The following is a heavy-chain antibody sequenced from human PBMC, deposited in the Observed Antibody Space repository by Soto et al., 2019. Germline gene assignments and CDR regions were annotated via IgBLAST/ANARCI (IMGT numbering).Heavy chain of an antibody. D-gene: IGHD2-21*01. J-gene: IGHJ4*02. CDR1: GGSISSSSYY. V-gene: IGHV4-39*01. Sequence: SETLSLTCTVSGGSISSSSYYWGWIRQPPGKGLEWIGSIYYSGSTYYNPSLKSRVTISVDTSKNQFSLKLSSVTAADTAVYYCARRRLFGFDYWGQGTLVTVSS. CDR2: IYYSGST. CDR3: ARRRLFGFDY.